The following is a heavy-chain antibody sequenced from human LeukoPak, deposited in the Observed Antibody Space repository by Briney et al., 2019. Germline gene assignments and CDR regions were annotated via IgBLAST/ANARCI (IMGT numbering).Heavy chain of an antibody. D-gene: IGHD5-18*01. CDR1: GGTFSSYA. J-gene: IGHJ4*02. V-gene: IGHV1-69*13. Sequence: GASVKVSCKASGGTFSSYAISWVRQAPGQGFEWMGGIIPIFGTANYAQKFQGRVTITADESTSTGYMELSSLRSEDTAVYYCASKRGYSYGLDYWGQGTLVTVSS. CDR3: ASKRGYSYGLDY. CDR2: IIPIFGTA.